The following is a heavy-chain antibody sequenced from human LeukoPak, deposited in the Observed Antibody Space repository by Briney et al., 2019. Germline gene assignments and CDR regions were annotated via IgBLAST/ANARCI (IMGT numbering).Heavy chain of an antibody. CDR2: ISGGGDYT. CDR1: GFTFGNYA. J-gene: IGHJ6*02. V-gene: IGHV3-23*01. D-gene: IGHD2-15*01. Sequence: GGSLRLSCFVSGFTFGNYAMNWVRQAPGKGLEWVLSISGGGDYTNTADSGKGRFTMSRDNSKNTLYRHMNSLRAEDTALYFCAKDQVADAAYYYYGMDVWGQGTTVTVSS. CDR3: AKDQVADAAYYYYGMDV.